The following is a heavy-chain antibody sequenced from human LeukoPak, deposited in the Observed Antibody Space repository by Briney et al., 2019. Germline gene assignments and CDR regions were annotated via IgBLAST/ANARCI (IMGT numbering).Heavy chain of an antibody. Sequence: TLSLTCTVSGGSISSSSYYWSWIRQPAGKGLEWIGRIYTSGSTNYNPSLKSRVTMSVDTSKHQFSLKLSSVTAADTAVYYCARGNYDILTGYSLDYYYYYMDVWGKGTTVTISS. V-gene: IGHV4-61*02. CDR1: GGSISSSSYY. J-gene: IGHJ6*03. CDR2: IYTSGST. CDR3: ARGNYDILTGYSLDYYYYYMDV. D-gene: IGHD3-9*01.